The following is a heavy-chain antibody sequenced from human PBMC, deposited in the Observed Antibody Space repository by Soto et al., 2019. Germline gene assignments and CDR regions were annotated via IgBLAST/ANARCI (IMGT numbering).Heavy chain of an antibody. CDR3: AKSGFGWGSPGYFDY. Sequence: GGSLRLSCAASGFTFSSYGMHWVRQAPGKGLEWVAVISYDGSNKYYADSVKGRFTISRDNSKNTLYLQMNSLRAEDTAVYYCAKSGFGWGSPGYFDYWGQGTLVTVSS. V-gene: IGHV3-30*18. CDR1: GFTFSSYG. D-gene: IGHD7-27*01. J-gene: IGHJ4*02. CDR2: ISYDGSNK.